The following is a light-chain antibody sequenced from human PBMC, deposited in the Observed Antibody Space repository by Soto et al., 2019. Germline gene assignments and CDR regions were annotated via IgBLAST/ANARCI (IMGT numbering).Light chain of an antibody. V-gene: IGLV2-8*01. J-gene: IGLJ2*01. CDR2: EVS. Sequence: QSVLTQPPSASGSPGQSVTISCTGTSSDVGGYNYVSWYQQLPGKAPKLMIYEVSKRPSGVPDRFSGSKSGNTASLTVSGLQAEDEADYYFSSYAGSNNVVFGGGTKLTVL. CDR1: SSDVGGYNY. CDR3: SSYAGSNNVV.